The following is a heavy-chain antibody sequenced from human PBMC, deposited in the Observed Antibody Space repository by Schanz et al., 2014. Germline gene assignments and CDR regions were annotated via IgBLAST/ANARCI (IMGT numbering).Heavy chain of an antibody. J-gene: IGHJ6*03. D-gene: IGHD6-19*01. Sequence: VQLEQSGAEVKKPGTSVKVSCKASGYTFTSYGINWVRQAPGQGLEWMGWINVGNGNMKYSQKFQGRVTMTRNTSISTAYMELSSLRSEDTAVYYCARLGTGMAVAGSVIDSYYYYMDVWGEGTTVTVSS. V-gene: IGHV1-8*01. CDR3: ARLGTGMAVAGSVIDSYYYYMDV. CDR2: INVGNGNM. CDR1: GYTFTSYG.